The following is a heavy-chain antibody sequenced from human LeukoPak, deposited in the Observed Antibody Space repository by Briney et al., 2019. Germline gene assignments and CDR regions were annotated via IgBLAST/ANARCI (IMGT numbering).Heavy chain of an antibody. CDR3: ATSAVTPGGDAFDI. D-gene: IGHD4-11*01. J-gene: IGHJ3*02. CDR2: FDPEDGET. Sequence: ASVKVSCKVSGYTLTELSMHWVRQAPGKGLEWMGGFDPEDGETIYAQKVQGRVTMTEDTSTDTAYMELSSLRSEDTAVYYCATSAVTPGGDAFDIWGQGTMVTVSS. V-gene: IGHV1-24*01. CDR1: GYTLTELS.